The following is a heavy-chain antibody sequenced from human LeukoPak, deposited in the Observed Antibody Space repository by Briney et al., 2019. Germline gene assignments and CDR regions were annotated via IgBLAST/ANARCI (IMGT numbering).Heavy chain of an antibody. CDR1: GYRFTSYW. D-gene: IGHD5-18*01. V-gene: IGHV5-10-1*01. CDR3: ARLRDAAMIADY. CDR2: IDPSDSYT. Sequence: GESLKISCKGSGYRFTSYWIGWVRQMPGKGLEWMGRIDPSDSYTNYSPSFQGHVTISADKSISTAYLQWSSLKASDSAIYFCARLRDAAMIADYWGQGTLVSVSS. J-gene: IGHJ4*02.